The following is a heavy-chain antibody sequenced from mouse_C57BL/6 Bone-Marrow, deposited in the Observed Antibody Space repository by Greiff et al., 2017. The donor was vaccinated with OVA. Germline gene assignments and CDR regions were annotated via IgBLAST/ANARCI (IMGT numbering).Heavy chain of an antibody. CDR3: ARSGSNYGFYYAMDY. CDR2: IYPGGGYT. D-gene: IGHD2-5*01. CDR1: GYTFTNYW. Sequence: QVQLKQSGAELVRPGTSVKMSCKASGYTFTNYWIGWAKQRPGHGLEWIGDIYPGGGYTNYNEKFKGKATLTADKSSSTAYMQFSSLTSEDSAIYDCARSGSNYGFYYAMDYWGQGTSVTVSS. J-gene: IGHJ4*01. V-gene: IGHV1-63*01.